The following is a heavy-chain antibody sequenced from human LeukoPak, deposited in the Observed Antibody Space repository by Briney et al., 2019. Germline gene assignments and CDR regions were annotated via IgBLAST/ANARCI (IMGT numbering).Heavy chain of an antibody. V-gene: IGHV3-9*01. D-gene: IGHD5-18*01. CDR1: GFTFDDYA. CDR3: ARGIQLWSPFDY. CDR2: ISWNSGSI. J-gene: IGHJ4*02. Sequence: SLRLSCAASGFTFDDYAMHWVRQAPGKGLEWVSGISWNSGSIGYADSVKGRFTISRDNAKNSLYLQMNSLRAEDTAVYYCARGIQLWSPFDYWGQGTLVTVSS.